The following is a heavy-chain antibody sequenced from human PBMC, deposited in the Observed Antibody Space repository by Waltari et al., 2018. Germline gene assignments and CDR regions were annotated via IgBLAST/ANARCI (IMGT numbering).Heavy chain of an antibody. CDR1: GFTFSNYW. J-gene: IGHJ6*03. V-gene: IGHV3-7*01. CDR3: ARETGSPYYYMDV. Sequence: EVQLVESGGGLVQPGGSLRLSCAASGFTFSNYWMSWVRQAPGKGLEWVANIKQDGSDKYYVDSVKGRFTISRDNAKNSLYLQMNSLRADDTAVYYCARETGSPYYYMDVWGKGTTVTVSS. CDR2: IKQDGSDK.